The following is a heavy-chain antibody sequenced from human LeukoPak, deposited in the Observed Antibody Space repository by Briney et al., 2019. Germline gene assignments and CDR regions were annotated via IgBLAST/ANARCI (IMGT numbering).Heavy chain of an antibody. Sequence: GSSVKVPCKASGGTFSIYAISWVRQAPGQGLEWMGGIIPTFGTANYAQKFQGRVTITADESTSTAYMELSSLRSEDTAVYYCARDQGIAVAGNYYYGMDVWGQGTTVTVSS. CDR1: GGTFSIYA. J-gene: IGHJ6*02. CDR3: ARDQGIAVAGNYYYGMDV. CDR2: IIPTFGTA. D-gene: IGHD6-19*01. V-gene: IGHV1-69*01.